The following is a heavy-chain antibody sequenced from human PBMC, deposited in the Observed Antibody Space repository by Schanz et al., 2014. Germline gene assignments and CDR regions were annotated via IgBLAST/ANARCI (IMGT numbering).Heavy chain of an antibody. D-gene: IGHD2-2*01. Sequence: EVQLVESGGGLVQPGGSLRLSCAASGFTFSRYWMHWVRQAPGKGLEWVANIKQDGSERYYVDSVKGRFTISRDNAKNSLYLQMNSLRAEDTAVYYCERFQSPHQLFDYWGQGTLVTVSS. CDR2: IKQDGSER. J-gene: IGHJ4*02. CDR1: GFTFSRYW. V-gene: IGHV3-7*01. CDR3: ERFQSPHQLFDY.